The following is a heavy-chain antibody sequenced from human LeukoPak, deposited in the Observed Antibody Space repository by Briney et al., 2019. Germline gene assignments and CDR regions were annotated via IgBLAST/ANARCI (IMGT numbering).Heavy chain of an antibody. CDR3: ARDPYSSGWYSSYYYYYMDV. CDR2: IIPIFGTA. V-gene: IGHV1-69*05. D-gene: IGHD6-19*01. J-gene: IGHJ6*03. Sequence: SVKVSCKASGGTFSSYAISWVRQAPGQGLEWMGGIIPIFGTANYAQKFQGRVTITTDESTSTAYMELSSLRSEDTAVYYCARDPYSSGWYSSYYYYYMDVWGKGTTVTVSS. CDR1: GGTFSSYA.